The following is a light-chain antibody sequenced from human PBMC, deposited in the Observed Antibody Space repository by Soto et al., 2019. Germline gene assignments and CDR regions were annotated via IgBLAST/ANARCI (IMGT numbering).Light chain of an antibody. CDR2: DVS. CDR3: QQYNNWPFS. CDR1: QSVDIN. Sequence: EIVLTQSPGTLSLSPGERVTLSCRASQSVDINLAWYQQKSGQSPRLLIYDVSTRATGVPARFSGTGSETDFTLTISGLQSEDSAVYFCQQYNNWPFSFGQGTRLEIK. V-gene: IGKV3-15*01. J-gene: IGKJ5*01.